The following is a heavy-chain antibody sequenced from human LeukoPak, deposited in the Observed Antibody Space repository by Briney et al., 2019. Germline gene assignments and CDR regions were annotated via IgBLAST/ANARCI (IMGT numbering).Heavy chain of an antibody. V-gene: IGHV4-4*07. CDR1: GGSISNYD. J-gene: IGHJ4*02. D-gene: IGHD1-14*01. CDR2: IYTSGST. Sequence: PSETLSLTCTVSGGSISNYDWSWIRQPAGKGLEWIGRIYTSGSTNCNPSLKSRVTMSEDTSKNQFSLKLSSVTAADTAVYYCARRLQGSPRNPFDYWGQGTLVTVSS. CDR3: ARRLQGSPRNPFDY.